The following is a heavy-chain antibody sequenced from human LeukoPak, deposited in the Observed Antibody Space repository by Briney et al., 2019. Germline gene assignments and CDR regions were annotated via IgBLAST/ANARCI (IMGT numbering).Heavy chain of an antibody. CDR2: KYYTGST. Sequence: SETLSLTCTVSGDSISSTSYYWGWIRQPPGKGLEWIGSKYYTGSTYYNPSLKSRVTISIDTSKNQFSLKLTSVAAADTAVYYCVRDRGTMIVVPFDPWGQGTLVTVSS. V-gene: IGHV4-39*07. CDR1: GDSISSTSYY. CDR3: VRDRGTMIVVPFDP. D-gene: IGHD3-22*01. J-gene: IGHJ5*02.